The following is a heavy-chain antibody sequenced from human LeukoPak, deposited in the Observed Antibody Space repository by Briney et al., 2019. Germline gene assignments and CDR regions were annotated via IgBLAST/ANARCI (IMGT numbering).Heavy chain of an antibody. CDR2: ISAYNGNT. CDR1: GYTFTSYY. CDR3: AREQTIIAAAGTGFDY. V-gene: IGHV1-18*04. J-gene: IGHJ4*02. D-gene: IGHD6-13*01. Sequence: ASVKVSCKASGYTFTSYYMHWVRQAPGQGLEWMGWISAYNGNTNYAQKLQGRVTMTTDTSTSTAYMELRSLRSDDTAVYYCAREQTIIAAAGTGFDYWGQGTLVTVSS.